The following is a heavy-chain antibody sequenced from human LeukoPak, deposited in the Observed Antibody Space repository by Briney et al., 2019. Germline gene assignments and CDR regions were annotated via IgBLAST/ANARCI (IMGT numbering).Heavy chain of an antibody. D-gene: IGHD3-10*01. Sequence: SETLSLTCTVSGGSISSSSYYWGWIRQPPGKGLEWIGRIYTSGSTNYNPSLKSRVTMSVDTSKNQFSLKLSSVTAADTAVYYCARVSLVRGAPDYYFDYWGQGTLVTVSS. CDR1: GGSISSSSYY. J-gene: IGHJ4*02. CDR2: IYTSGST. V-gene: IGHV4-39*07. CDR3: ARVSLVRGAPDYYFDY.